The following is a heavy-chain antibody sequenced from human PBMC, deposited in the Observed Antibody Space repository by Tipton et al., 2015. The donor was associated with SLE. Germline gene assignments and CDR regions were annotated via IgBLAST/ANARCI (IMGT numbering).Heavy chain of an antibody. Sequence: GLVKPSETLSLTCAVSGYSISSGYYWGWIRQPPGKGLEWIGEINHSGSTYYNPSLKSRVTISVDTSKNQFSLKLSSVTAADTAVYYCAREGYSYGSHYYYYMDVWGKGTTVTVSS. D-gene: IGHD5-18*01. CDR3: AREGYSYGSHYYYYMDV. CDR1: GYSISSGYY. J-gene: IGHJ6*03. V-gene: IGHV4-38-2*02. CDR2: INHSGST.